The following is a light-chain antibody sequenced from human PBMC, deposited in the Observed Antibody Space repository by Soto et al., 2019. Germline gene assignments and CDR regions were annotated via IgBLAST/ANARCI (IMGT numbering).Light chain of an antibody. J-gene: IGKJ1*01. CDR3: QQYKTYPWT. Sequence: DIQMTQSPSTLSASLGDRVSITCRASQSVSNWLAWYQQKPGIAPNLLIYDASTLESGVPSRFSGSGSGTEFTLTISSLQTDDFETYYCQQYKTYPWTFGQGTKV. V-gene: IGKV1-5*01. CDR2: DAS. CDR1: QSVSNW.